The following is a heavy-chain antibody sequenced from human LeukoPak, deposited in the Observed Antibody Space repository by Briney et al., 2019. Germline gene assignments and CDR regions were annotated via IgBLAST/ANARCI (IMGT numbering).Heavy chain of an antibody. Sequence: ASLTVSCTASGYTFTGYYIHWVRLAPGQGLAWMGRINSNNGVSNSAQRFQGRVTMTRDTSISTAYMELSGLTSDDTAVYYCARRFCTGGSCYPDYWGQGTLVTVSS. CDR2: INSNNGVS. V-gene: IGHV1-2*02. D-gene: IGHD2-15*01. CDR1: GYTFTGYY. J-gene: IGHJ4*02. CDR3: ARRFCTGGSCYPDY.